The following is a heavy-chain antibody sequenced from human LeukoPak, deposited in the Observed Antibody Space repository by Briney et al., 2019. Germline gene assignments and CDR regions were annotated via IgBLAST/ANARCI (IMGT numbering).Heavy chain of an antibody. CDR3: AKGSSGWYYQLVYFDY. CDR2: INHSGST. CDR1: GFTFSSYA. V-gene: IGHV4-34*01. Sequence: GSLRLSCAASGFTFSSYAMSWIRQPPGKGLEWIGEINHSGSTNYNPSLKSRVTISVDTSKNQFSLKLSSVTAADTAVYYCAKGSSGWYYQLVYFDYWGQGTLVTVSS. D-gene: IGHD6-19*01. J-gene: IGHJ4*02.